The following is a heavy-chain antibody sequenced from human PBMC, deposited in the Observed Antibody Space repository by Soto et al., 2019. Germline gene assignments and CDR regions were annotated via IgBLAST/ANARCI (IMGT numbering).Heavy chain of an antibody. Sequence: QVQLVESGGDVVQPGRSLRLSCAASGFTFSSYAMHWVRQAPGKGLEWVAVISYDGSNKYYADSVKGRFTISRDNSKNTLNLQMNSLRAEDTAVYYCARDSGMIVVGSYAFDIWGQGTMVTVSS. D-gene: IGHD3-22*01. CDR2: ISYDGSNK. V-gene: IGHV3-30-3*01. CDR3: ARDSGMIVVGSYAFDI. CDR1: GFTFSSYA. J-gene: IGHJ3*02.